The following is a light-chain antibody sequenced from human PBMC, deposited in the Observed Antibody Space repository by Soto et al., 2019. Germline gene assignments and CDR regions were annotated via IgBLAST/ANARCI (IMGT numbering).Light chain of an antibody. Sequence: QSALTQPASVPGSPGQSITISCTGTSSDVGGYNYVSWYQQHPGKAPKLMIYEVSNRPSGVSNRFSGSKSGNTASLTISGLQAEDEADYYCSSYTSSSLYVFGTGTKSPS. CDR2: EVS. J-gene: IGLJ1*01. CDR3: SSYTSSSLYV. V-gene: IGLV2-14*01. CDR1: SSDVGGYNY.